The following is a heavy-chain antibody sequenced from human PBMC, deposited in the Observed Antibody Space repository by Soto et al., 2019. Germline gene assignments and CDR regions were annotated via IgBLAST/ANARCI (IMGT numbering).Heavy chain of an antibody. J-gene: IGHJ6*02. V-gene: IGHV4-61*05. CDR2: IYYSGST. CDR1: GGSISSSSYY. CDR3: AIHRTKGSRYYYDSSGYYRPAYYYYGMDV. Sequence: PSETLSLTCTVPGGSISSSSYYWGWIRQPPGKGLEWIGYIYYSGSTNYNPSLKSRVTISVDSSKNQFSLKLSSVTAADTAVYYCAIHRTKGSRYYYDSSGYYRPAYYYYGMDVWGQGTTVTVSS. D-gene: IGHD3-22*01.